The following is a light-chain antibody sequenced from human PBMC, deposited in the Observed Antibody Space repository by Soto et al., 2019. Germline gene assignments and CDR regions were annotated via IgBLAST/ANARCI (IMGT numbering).Light chain of an antibody. V-gene: IGKV3D-20*01. CDR2: DAS. CDR3: QHYDTSPALT. J-gene: IGKJ4*01. Sequence: EIVLTQSPGTLSLSPWETATLSCSASQSVSSNLAWYQQKPGLAPRLLIYDASSRATGIPDRFSGSGSGTDFTLTISRLEPEDFAVYYCQHYDTSPALTFGGGTKVDIK. CDR1: QSVSSN.